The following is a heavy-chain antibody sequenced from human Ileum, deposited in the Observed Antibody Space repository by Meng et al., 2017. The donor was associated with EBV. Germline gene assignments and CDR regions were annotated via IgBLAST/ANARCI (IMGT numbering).Heavy chain of an antibody. D-gene: IGHD2-8*01. Sequence: QGPLQESGPGLVGPSGTLSLTCSVSGASISNEHWWSWVRQSPGKGLEWIGEIHHTRGPNYNPSLKSRVIISVDKSNNHFSLRLSAVTAADTAVYYCASNGAFSLDHWGQGTLVTVSS. CDR1: GASISNEHW. V-gene: IGHV4-4*02. CDR3: ASNGAFSLDH. J-gene: IGHJ4*02. CDR2: IHHTRGP.